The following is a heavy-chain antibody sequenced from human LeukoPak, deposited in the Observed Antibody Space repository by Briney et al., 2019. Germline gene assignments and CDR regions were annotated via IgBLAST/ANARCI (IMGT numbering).Heavy chain of an antibody. V-gene: IGHV4-4*09. CDR1: GDSISNYY. J-gene: IGHJ4*02. Sequence: PSETLSLTCTVSGDSISNYYWSWFRQPPGKGLEWIGYIYTSGSTNYNPSLKSRVTISVDTSKNQFSLKLSSVTAADTAVYYCARRTVAGTGDYFDYWGQGTLVTVSS. D-gene: IGHD6-19*01. CDR3: ARRTVAGTGDYFDY. CDR2: IYTSGST.